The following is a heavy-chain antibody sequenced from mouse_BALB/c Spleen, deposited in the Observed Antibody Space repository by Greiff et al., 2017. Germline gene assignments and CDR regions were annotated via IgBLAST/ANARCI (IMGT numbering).Heavy chain of an antibody. CDR2: INPSSGYT. D-gene: IGHD1-1*01. V-gene: IGHV1-4*01. Sequence: VQLQQSGAELARPGASVKMSCKASGYTFTSYTMHWVKQRPGQGLEWIGDINPSSGYTNYNQKFKDKATLTADKSSSTAYMQLSSLTSEDSAVYYCARWGYITTGYYFDYWGQGTTLTVSS. CDR3: ARWGYITTGYYFDY. CDR1: GYTFTSYT. J-gene: IGHJ2*01.